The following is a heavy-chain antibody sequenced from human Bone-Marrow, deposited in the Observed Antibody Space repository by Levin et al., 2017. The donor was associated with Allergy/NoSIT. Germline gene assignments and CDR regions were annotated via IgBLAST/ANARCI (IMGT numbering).Heavy chain of an antibody. D-gene: IGHD5-18*01. CDR2: IYFSGST. V-gene: IGHV4-59*02. J-gene: IGHJ4*02. CDR1: GGSVTNYY. CDR3: ARDNRGYSHGVFDS. Sequence: SQTLSLTCSVSGGSVTNYYWSWIRQPPGKGLEWIAYIYFSGSTNYNPSLKSRVTISMDTSKNQFSLKLSSVTAADTAVYYCARDNRGYSHGVFDSWGQGTLVTVSS.